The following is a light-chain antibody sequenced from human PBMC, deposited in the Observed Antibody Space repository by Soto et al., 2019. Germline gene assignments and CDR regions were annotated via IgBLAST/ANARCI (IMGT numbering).Light chain of an antibody. J-gene: IGLJ1*01. CDR3: CSFAGSSSHYV. CDR2: DVT. CDR1: SSDVGAYNH. V-gene: IGLV2-11*01. Sequence: QSVLTQPPSVSGSPGQSITISCTGTSSDVGAYNHVSWYQQHPGKAPKLIIYDVTKRPSGVPDRFSGSKAGDTASLTISGLQAEDEADYYCCSFAGSSSHYVFGTGTKVTVL.